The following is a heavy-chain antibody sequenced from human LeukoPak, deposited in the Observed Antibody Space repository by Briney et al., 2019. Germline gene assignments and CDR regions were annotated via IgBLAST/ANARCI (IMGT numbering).Heavy chain of an antibody. CDR3: AREGALYSAYYYGMDV. D-gene: IGHD2-15*01. Sequence: SETLSLTCTVSGGPISSGDYYWSWIRQPPGKGLEWIGYIYYSGSTYYNPSLKSRVTISVDTSKNQFSLKLSSVTAADTAVYYCAREGALYSAYYYGMDVWGQGTTVTVSS. CDR1: GGPISSGDYY. CDR2: IYYSGST. J-gene: IGHJ6*02. V-gene: IGHV4-30-4*01.